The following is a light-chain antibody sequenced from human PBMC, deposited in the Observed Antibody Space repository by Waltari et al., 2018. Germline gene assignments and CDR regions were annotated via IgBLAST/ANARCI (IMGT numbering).Light chain of an antibody. CDR1: NIGIKN. Sequence: SYELSQPLSVSVALGQTANLTCGGKNIGIKNVHWYQKKPGQAPVPVIYRDRSRPSGFPERFSGSNSWNTATLTISRAQAGDEADYYCQVWDSSTAWVFGGGTKLAVL. V-gene: IGLV3-9*01. CDR3: QVWDSSTAWV. CDR2: RDR. J-gene: IGLJ3*02.